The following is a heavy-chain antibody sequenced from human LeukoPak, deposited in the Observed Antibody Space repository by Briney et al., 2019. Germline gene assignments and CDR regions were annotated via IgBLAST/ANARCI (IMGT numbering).Heavy chain of an antibody. V-gene: IGHV3-7*01. D-gene: IGHD5-12*01. Sequence: PGGSLRLSCAASGVTFSSYWMSWVRQAPGKGLEWVANIKEDGNEKYYVDSVKGRFTISRDNAKNSLYLQMNSLRAEDTAVYYCAKGGYDSTDYWGQGTLVTVSS. CDR1: GVTFSSYW. J-gene: IGHJ4*02. CDR2: IKEDGNEK. CDR3: AKGGYDSTDY.